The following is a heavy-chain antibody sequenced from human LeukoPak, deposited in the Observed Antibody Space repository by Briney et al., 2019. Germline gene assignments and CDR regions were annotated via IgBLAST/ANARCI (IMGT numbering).Heavy chain of an antibody. J-gene: IGHJ4*02. D-gene: IGHD5-18*01. CDR1: GFTFSSYS. V-gene: IGHV3-21*06. CDR3: VREGGDTAMAFDY. Sequence: GGSLRLSCAASGFTFSSYSMTWVRQAPGKGLEWVSSIGSGTSYIYFADSLKGRFTISRDSAKNSLYLQMNSLRAEDTAVYYCVREGGDTAMAFDYWGQGTLVTVSS. CDR2: IGSGTSYI.